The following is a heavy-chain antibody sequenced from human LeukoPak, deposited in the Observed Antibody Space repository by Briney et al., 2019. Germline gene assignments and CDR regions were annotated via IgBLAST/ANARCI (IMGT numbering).Heavy chain of an antibody. CDR3: ARNNGMDV. Sequence: GGSLRLSCAASGFALSSHWMTWVRQVPGRGPEWVANVNRDGSETYYLDSVKGRFTISKDNAKNSLYLQMNSLRAEDTALYHCARNNGMDVWGQGTTVNVSS. CDR2: VNRDGSET. CDR1: GFALSSHW. J-gene: IGHJ6*02. V-gene: IGHV3-7*03.